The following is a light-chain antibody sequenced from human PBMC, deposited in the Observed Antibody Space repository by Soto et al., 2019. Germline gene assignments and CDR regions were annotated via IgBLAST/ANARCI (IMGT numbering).Light chain of an antibody. CDR1: QSISNW. CDR2: KAS. J-gene: IGKJ1*01. V-gene: IGKV1-5*03. CDR3: QQYNSYSGT. Sequence: DIQMTQSPSTLSASVGDRVTITCRASQSISNWLAWYQQKPGKAPKLLIYKASSLESGVPSRFSGSRSGTEFTLTISSLQPDDFAIYYCQQYNSYSGTFGQWTKVEIK.